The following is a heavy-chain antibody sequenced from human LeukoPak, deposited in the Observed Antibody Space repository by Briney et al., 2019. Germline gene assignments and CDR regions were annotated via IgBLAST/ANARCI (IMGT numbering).Heavy chain of an antibody. D-gene: IGHD1-1*01. CDR2: INHSESN. Sequence: SETLSLTCAVYSGSFNGYCWIWIRQPPGKGLVWCVEINHSESNNYHPSLKSRVTISVDTSKTQFSLELSSVTAADTAVYYCARGRWKNYWGQGTLVTVSS. CDR1: SGSFNGYC. V-gene: IGHV4-34*01. CDR3: ARGRWKNY. J-gene: IGHJ4*02.